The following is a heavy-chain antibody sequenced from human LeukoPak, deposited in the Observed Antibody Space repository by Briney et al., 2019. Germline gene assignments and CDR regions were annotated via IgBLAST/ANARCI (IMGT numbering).Heavy chain of an antibody. Sequence: GGSLRLSCAASGFTFSSYWMSWVRQAPGKGLEWVANIKQDGSEKYYVDSVKGRFTISRDSAKNSLYLQMNSLRAEDTAVYYCHYYDSSGYYYPVRPFDIWGQGTMVTVSS. CDR2: IKQDGSEK. J-gene: IGHJ3*02. D-gene: IGHD3-22*01. CDR1: GFTFSSYW. V-gene: IGHV3-7*01. CDR3: HYYDSSGYYYPVRPFDI.